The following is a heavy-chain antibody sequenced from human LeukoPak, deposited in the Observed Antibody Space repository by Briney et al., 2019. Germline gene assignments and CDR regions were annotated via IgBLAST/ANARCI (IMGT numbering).Heavy chain of an antibody. CDR1: GYTFTSYD. J-gene: IGHJ6*03. CDR3: ARDNGGTAMAYYYYYYYMDV. Sequence: ASVKVSCKASGYTFTSYDINWVRQATGQGLEWMGWMNPNSGNTGYAQKFQGRVTMTRNTSISTAYMEPSSLRSEDTAVYYCARDNGGTAMAYYYYYYYMDVWGKGTTVTISS. D-gene: IGHD5-18*01. CDR2: MNPNSGNT. V-gene: IGHV1-8*01.